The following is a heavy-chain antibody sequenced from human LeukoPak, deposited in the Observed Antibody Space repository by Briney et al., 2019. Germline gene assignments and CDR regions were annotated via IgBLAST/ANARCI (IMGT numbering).Heavy chain of an antibody. D-gene: IGHD1-26*01. Sequence: SETLSLTCTVSGYSISSGYYWGWIRQPPGKGLEWIGSIYHSGSTYYNPSLKSRVTISVDTSKNQFSLKLSSVTAADTAVYYCARVWRYSGSYSRRIDYFDYWGQGTLVTVSS. V-gene: IGHV4-38-2*02. J-gene: IGHJ4*02. CDR2: IYHSGST. CDR1: GYSISSGYY. CDR3: ARVWRYSGSYSRRIDYFDY.